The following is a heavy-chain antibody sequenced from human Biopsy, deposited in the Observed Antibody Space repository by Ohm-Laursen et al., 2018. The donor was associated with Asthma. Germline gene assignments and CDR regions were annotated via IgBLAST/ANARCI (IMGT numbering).Heavy chain of an antibody. D-gene: IGHD3-22*01. CDR2: ISWNSATI. J-gene: IGHJ4*02. CDR1: GFTFDEYT. Sequence: SLRLSCSASGFTFDEYTMHWVRQAPGKGLEWVSGISWNSATIGYADSVEGRFTISRDNAKNSVFLHMDSLRPEDTAFYYCAKVRSDWVITESFDYWGQGVLVTVSS. CDR3: AKVRSDWVITESFDY. V-gene: IGHV3-9*01.